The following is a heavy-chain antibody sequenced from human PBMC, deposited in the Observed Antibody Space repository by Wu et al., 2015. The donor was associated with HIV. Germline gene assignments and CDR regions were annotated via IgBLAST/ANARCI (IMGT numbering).Heavy chain of an antibody. J-gene: IGHJ6*03. D-gene: IGHD4-11*01. CDR2: IIPIFGTA. CDR1: GGTFSSYA. CDR3: ARAPGSNYGSYYYYYMDV. Sequence: QVQLVQSGAEVKKPGSSVKVSCKASGGTFSSYAISWVRQAPGQGLEWMGGIIPIFGTANYAQKFQGRVTITADESTSTAYMELSSLRSEDTAVYYCARAPGSNYGSYYYYYMDVWGKGTTVTVSS. V-gene: IGHV1-69*12.